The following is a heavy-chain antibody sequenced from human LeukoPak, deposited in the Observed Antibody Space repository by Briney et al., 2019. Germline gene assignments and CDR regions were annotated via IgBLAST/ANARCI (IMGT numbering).Heavy chain of an antibody. D-gene: IGHD2-15*01. CDR2: ISSSGTTI. CDR3: ARDGLGVADLDY. Sequence: PGGSLRLSCVASGFIFSSYAMNGVRQAPGKGLEGLSYISSSGTTIYSADSVKGRFTISRDNAKNSLYLHMNSLRGEDTAAYYCARDGLGVADLDYWGQGTLVTVSS. CDR1: GFIFSSYA. J-gene: IGHJ4*02. V-gene: IGHV3-48*03.